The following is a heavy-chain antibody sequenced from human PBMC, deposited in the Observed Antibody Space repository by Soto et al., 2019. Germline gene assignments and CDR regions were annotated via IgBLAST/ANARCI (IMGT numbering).Heavy chain of an antibody. V-gene: IGHV3-23*01. CDR3: AKAPITMIVVVKWFDP. J-gene: IGHJ5*02. D-gene: IGHD3-22*01. CDR2: ISGSGGST. Sequence: PGGSLRLSCAASGFTFRSYAMSWVRQAPGKGQEWVSAISGSGGSTYYEDSVKGRFTISRDNSKNTMYLQMNSLRAEDTAVYYCAKAPITMIVVVKWFDPWGQGPQVTVSS. CDR1: GFTFRSYA.